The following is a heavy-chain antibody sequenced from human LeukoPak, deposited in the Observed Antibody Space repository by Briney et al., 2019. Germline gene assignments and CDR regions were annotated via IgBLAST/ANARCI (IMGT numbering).Heavy chain of an antibody. Sequence: GGSLRLSCAASGFTFTSYYMTWVRQAPGKGLEWVADIWYDGSHKYYADSVKGRFTISRDNSKNTLHLQMNSLRAEDTAVYYCARDLLLWFGELSGDSDYWGQGTLVTVSS. V-gene: IGHV3-33*08. CDR2: IWYDGSHK. D-gene: IGHD3-10*01. CDR1: GFTFTSYY. CDR3: ARDLLLWFGELSGDSDY. J-gene: IGHJ4*02.